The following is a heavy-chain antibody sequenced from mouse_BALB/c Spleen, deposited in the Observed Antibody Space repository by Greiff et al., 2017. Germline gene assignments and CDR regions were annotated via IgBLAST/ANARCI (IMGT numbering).Heavy chain of an antibody. CDR1: GYTFSSYW. D-gene: IGHD2-3*01. CDR3: ARPHGYYEGFAY. J-gene: IGHJ3*01. Sequence: VQLQQSGAELMKPGASVKISCKATGYTFSSYWIEWVKQRPGHGLEWIGEILPGSGSTNYNEKFKGKATFTADTSSNTAYMQLSSLTSEDSAVYYCARPHGYYEGFAYWGQGTLVTVSA. CDR2: ILPGSGST. V-gene: IGHV1-9*01.